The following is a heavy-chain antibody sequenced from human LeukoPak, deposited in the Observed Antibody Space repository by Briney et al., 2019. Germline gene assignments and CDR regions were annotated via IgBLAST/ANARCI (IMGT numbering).Heavy chain of an antibody. CDR2: IYPGDSDS. CDR1: GYSFTSYW. CDR3: ASSATGFLEWSPPFDY. J-gene: IGHJ4*02. Sequence: GESLKISCKGSGYSFTSYWIGWVRQMPGKGLEGMGIIYPGDSDSRYSPSFQGQVTISADKSISTAYLQWISLKGSDTAMYYCASSATGFLEWSPPFDYWGQGTLVTVSS. D-gene: IGHD3-3*01. V-gene: IGHV5-51*01.